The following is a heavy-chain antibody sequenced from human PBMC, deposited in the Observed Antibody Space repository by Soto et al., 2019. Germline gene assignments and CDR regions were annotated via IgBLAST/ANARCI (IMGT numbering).Heavy chain of an antibody. CDR2: ISGSGDTT. J-gene: IGHJ6*02. Sequence: PGGSRRRAWAASGLTFARYGMSWVRQAPGKGLEWVSAISGSGDTTYHADSVKGRFTISRDNAKNSLYLQMNSLRAEDTAVYYCVRDVDSYYYYGMDVWGQGTTVTVSS. CDR1: GLTFARYG. CDR3: VRDVDSYYYYGMDV. V-gene: IGHV3-23*01.